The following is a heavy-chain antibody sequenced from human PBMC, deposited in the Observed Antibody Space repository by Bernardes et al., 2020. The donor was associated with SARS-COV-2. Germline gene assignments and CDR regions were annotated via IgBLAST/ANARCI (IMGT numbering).Heavy chain of an antibody. D-gene: IGHD5-18*01. CDR1: GGSISSYY. CDR2: IYYSGST. V-gene: IGHV4-59*01. J-gene: IGHJ4*02. CDR3: ARQLWRRGALDY. Sequence: SETLSLTCTVSGGSISSYYWSWIRQPPGKELEWIGYIYYSGSTNYNPSLKSRVTISVDTSKNQFSLNLSSVTAADTAVYDCARQLWRRGALDYWGQGTLVTVSS.